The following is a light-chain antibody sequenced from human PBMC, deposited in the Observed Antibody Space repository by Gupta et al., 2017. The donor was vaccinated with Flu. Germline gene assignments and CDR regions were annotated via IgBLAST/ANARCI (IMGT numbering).Light chain of an antibody. Sequence: KVTISCSGSISNTGSNYVTWYQELPGTAPNLLIYDNNKRPSAVPDRFSGSKSGTSATLGITGLETGDEADYYCATWDSSRNYVVFGGGTKLTV. CDR1: ISNTGSNY. J-gene: IGLJ2*01. V-gene: IGLV1-51*01. CDR2: DNN. CDR3: ATWDSSRNYVV.